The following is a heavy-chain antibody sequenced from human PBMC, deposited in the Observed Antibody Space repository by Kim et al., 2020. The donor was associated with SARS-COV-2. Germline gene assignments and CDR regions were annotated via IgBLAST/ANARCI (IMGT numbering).Heavy chain of an antibody. Sequence: GGSLRLSCAASGFTFSSYSMNWVRQAPGKGLEWVSSISSSSSYIYYADSVKGRFTISRDNAKNSLYLQMNSLRAEDTAVYYCARYHRYNWNDPLSDYWGQGTLVTVSS. D-gene: IGHD1-20*01. CDR3: ARYHRYNWNDPLSDY. CDR2: ISSSSSYI. J-gene: IGHJ4*02. CDR1: GFTFSSYS. V-gene: IGHV3-21*01.